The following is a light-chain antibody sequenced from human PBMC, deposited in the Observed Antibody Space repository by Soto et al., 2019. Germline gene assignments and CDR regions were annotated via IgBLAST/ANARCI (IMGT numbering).Light chain of an antibody. CDR2: DAS. V-gene: IGKV3-11*01. CDR3: QQRSNWLWT. J-gene: IGKJ1*01. CDR1: QSFDNY. Sequence: EIVLTQSPATLSLSPGERATLSCRASQSFDNYLAWYQQKPGQAPRRLIYDASSRASGIPARFSGSGSGTDFTLTISSLEPEDIAVYYCQQRSNWLWTFGQGTKVEI.